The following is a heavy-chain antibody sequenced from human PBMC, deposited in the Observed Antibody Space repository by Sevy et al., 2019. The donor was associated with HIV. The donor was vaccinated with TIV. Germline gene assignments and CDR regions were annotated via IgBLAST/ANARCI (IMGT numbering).Heavy chain of an antibody. CDR3: ARDGGCTSTSCLLYFDY. D-gene: IGHD2-2*01. CDR1: GFTFSTYT. Sequence: GGSLRLSCAVSGFTFSTYTMNWVRQAPGKGLEWVSSISGFSSYIYYADSVKGGFTISRDNAKNSLYLQMNSLRAEDTAVYYCARDGGCTSTSCLLYFDYWGQGTLVTVSS. CDR2: ISGFSSYI. J-gene: IGHJ4*01. V-gene: IGHV3-21*01.